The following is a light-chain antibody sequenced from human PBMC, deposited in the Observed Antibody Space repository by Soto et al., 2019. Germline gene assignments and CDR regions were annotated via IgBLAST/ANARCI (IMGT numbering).Light chain of an antibody. V-gene: IGKV3-11*01. J-gene: IGKJ1*01. CDR3: HQRQSWTRT. CDR1: QYINTR. CDR2: QTS. Sequence: EIVLTQSPATLSSFPGDRATLSCRASQYINTRLDWYQHRPGQAPRLLIYQTSIRAAGIPARFSARGSGTDFTLTISDVQPEDFALYYCHQRQSWTRTFGQGTQVDIK.